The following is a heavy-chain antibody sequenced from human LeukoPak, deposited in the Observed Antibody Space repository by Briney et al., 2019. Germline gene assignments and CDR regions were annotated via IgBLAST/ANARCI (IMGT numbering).Heavy chain of an antibody. CDR1: RFIFTSYW. CDR2: IKQDGSEK. Sequence: GGSLRLSCAASRFIFTSYWMSWVRQAPGKGLEWVANIKQDGSEKYYVDSVKGRFTISRDNAKNSLYLQMNSLRAEDSAVYYCAREPWYSSGWYKNSGAFDIWGQGTMVTVSS. V-gene: IGHV3-7*01. CDR3: AREPWYSSGWYKNSGAFDI. D-gene: IGHD6-19*01. J-gene: IGHJ3*02.